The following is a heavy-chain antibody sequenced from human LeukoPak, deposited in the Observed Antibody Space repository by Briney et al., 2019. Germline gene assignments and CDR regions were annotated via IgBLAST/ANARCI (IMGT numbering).Heavy chain of an antibody. CDR3: ARDFGTSWASYFDY. J-gene: IGHJ4*02. V-gene: IGHV3-30*02. CDR2: IRHDGSIK. D-gene: IGHD6-6*01. CDR1: GFTFNSYG. Sequence: GGSLRLSCAASGFTFNSYGMHWVRRAPGKGLEWVAFIRHDGSIKYYADSVKGRFTISRDNSKNTLYLQMNSLRAEDTAVYYCARDFGTSWASYFDYWGQGTLVTVSS.